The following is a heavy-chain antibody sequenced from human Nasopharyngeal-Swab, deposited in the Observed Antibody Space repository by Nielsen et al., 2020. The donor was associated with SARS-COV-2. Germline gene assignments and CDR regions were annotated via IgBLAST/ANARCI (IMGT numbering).Heavy chain of an antibody. V-gene: IGHV5-51*01. CDR2: IYPGDSDT. D-gene: IGHD3-10*01. CDR1: GSTFTSYW. Sequence: GGSLRLSCKTSGSTFTSYWIAWVRQMPGKGLEWMGSIYPGDSDTRYSPSFEGQVTISADKTITTAYLQGSSLKDSDTAMYYCARHLYYYGSGSDYYGMDVWGQGTTVTVSS. J-gene: IGHJ6*02. CDR3: ARHLYYYGSGSDYYGMDV.